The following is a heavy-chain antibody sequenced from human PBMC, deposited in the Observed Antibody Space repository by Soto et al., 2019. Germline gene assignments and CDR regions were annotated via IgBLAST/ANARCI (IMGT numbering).Heavy chain of an antibody. CDR2: INHSGST. Sequence: SETLSLTCAVYGGSFSGYYWSWIRQPPGKGLEWIGEINHSGSTNYNPSLKSRVTISVDTSKNQFSLKLSSVTAADTAVYYCAREDYYDSSGYYPLDYWGQGPLVTVSS. CDR1: GGSFSGYY. V-gene: IGHV4-34*01. J-gene: IGHJ4*02. CDR3: AREDYYDSSGYYPLDY. D-gene: IGHD3-22*01.